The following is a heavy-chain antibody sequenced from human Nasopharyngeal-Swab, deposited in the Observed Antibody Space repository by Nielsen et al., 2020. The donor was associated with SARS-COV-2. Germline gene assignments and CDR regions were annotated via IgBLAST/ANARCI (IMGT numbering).Heavy chain of an antibody. CDR3: APQRGDYVFQH. Sequence: ASVNVSCKASGYTFASYGISWVRQAPGQGLEWMGWISAYNGNTNYAQKFQGRVTITADESTSTAYMELSSLRSEDTAVYYCAPQRGDYVFQHWGQGTLVTVSS. CDR1: GYTFASYG. D-gene: IGHD4-17*01. CDR2: ISAYNGNT. V-gene: IGHV1-18*01. J-gene: IGHJ1*01.